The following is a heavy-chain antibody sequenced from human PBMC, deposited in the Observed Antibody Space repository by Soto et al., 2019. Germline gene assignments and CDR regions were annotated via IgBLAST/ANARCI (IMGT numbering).Heavy chain of an antibody. CDR2: ITASGGRT. D-gene: IGHD4-17*01. J-gene: IGHJ5*01. CDR1: GFTFSSYA. CDR3: AKDTRYADYVRWFDS. V-gene: IGHV3-23*01. Sequence: EVHLLESGGGLVQPGGSRRLSCKASGFTFSSYAMTWVRQAPGGGLEGVSGITASGGRTFYADSVKGRFTISRDNSRSTLYLQMNSLRAEDTAVYYCAKDTRYADYVRWFDSWGQGTLVTVSS.